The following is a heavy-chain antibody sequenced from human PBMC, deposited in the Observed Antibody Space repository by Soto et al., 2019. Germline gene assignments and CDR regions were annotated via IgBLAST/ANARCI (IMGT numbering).Heavy chain of an antibody. CDR1: GGSIRSYY. V-gene: IGHV4-59*01. J-gene: IGHJ4*02. Sequence: QVQLQESGPGLVKPSETLSLTCTVSGGSIRSYYWSWIRQPPGKGLEWIGHIYYSGSTNYNPSLKSRVTISVDTSKNQFSLKLSSVTAADTAVYYCARVWGYYFDYWGQVTLVTVSS. CDR3: ARVWGYYFDY. D-gene: IGHD3-10*01. CDR2: IYYSGST.